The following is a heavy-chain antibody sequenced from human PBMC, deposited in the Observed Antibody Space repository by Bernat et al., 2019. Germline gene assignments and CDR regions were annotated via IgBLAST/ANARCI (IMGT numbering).Heavy chain of an antibody. CDR2: ISYDGSNK. Sequence: QVQLVESGGGVVQPGRSLRLSCAASGFTFSSYGMHWVRQAPGKGLEWVAVISYDGSNKYYADSVKGRFTISRDNSKNTLYLQMNSLRAEDTAVYYCAKDRGISYYDILTGYSVEMNDAFDIWGQGTMVTVSS. V-gene: IGHV3-30*18. J-gene: IGHJ3*02. D-gene: IGHD3-9*01. CDR1: GFTFSSYG. CDR3: AKDRGISYYDILTGYSVEMNDAFDI.